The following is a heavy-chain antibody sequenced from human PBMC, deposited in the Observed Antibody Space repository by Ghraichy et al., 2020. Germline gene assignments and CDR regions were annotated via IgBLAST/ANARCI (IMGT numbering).Heavy chain of an antibody. CDR2: ITSSGGTI. D-gene: IGHD5-24*01. CDR3: ARTDGYNLFDY. CDR1: GFIFSSYS. J-gene: IGHJ4*02. V-gene: IGHV3-48*04. Sequence: GGSLRLSCAASGFIFSSYSMNWVRQAPGKGLEWVSSITSSGGTIYYADSVKGRFTISRDDAKNSLHLQMNSLRAEDTAVYYCARTDGYNLFDYWGQGTLVTVSS.